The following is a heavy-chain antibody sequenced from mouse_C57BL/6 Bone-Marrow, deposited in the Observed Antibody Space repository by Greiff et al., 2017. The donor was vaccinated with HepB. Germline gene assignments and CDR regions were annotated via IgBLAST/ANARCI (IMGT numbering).Heavy chain of an antibody. Sequence: EVQVVESGGGLVKPGGSLKLSCAASGFTFSSYAMSWVRQTPEKRLEWVATISDGGSYTYYPDNVKGRFTISRDNAKNNLYLQMSHLKSEDTAMYYCARDGIRYSNYEGWFAYWGQGTLVTVSA. CDR2: ISDGGSYT. V-gene: IGHV5-4*01. J-gene: IGHJ3*01. CDR3: ARDGIRYSNYEGWFAY. CDR1: GFTFSSYA. D-gene: IGHD2-5*01.